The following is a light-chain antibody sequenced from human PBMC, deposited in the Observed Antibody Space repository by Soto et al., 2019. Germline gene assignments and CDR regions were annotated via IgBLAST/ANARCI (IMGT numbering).Light chain of an antibody. CDR2: DVT. CDR1: NSDVGGYNY. CDR3: SSYTSSSTPSV. Sequence: QSVLTQPASVSGSPGQSITIPCTGTNSDVGGYNYVSWYQQHPVKAPKLMIYDVTNRPSGVSDRFSGSKSGNTASLTISGLQAEVEADYYCSSYTSSSTPSVFGTGTMSPS. J-gene: IGLJ1*01. V-gene: IGLV2-14*01.